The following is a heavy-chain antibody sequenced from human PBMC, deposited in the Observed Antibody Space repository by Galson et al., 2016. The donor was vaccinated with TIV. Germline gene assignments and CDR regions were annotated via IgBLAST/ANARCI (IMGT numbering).Heavy chain of an antibody. J-gene: IGHJ3*01. CDR1: GGSINSAGYY. CDR3: ARLFFFDTRNVLVVAFDV. V-gene: IGHV4-31*11. D-gene: IGHD2-15*01. Sequence: TLSLTCDVSGGSINSAGYYWSWLRQQSGEGLEWIAYIHSSGITYYNPSLKSRVTLSVETSKSQFSLNLSSVTAADTAVYFCARLFFFDTRNVLVVAFDVWGHGTMVSVSS. CDR2: IHSSGIT.